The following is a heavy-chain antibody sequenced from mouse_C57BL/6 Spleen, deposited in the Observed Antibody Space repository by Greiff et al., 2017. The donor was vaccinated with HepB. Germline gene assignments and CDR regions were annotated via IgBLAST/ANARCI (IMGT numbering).Heavy chain of an antibody. J-gene: IGHJ2*01. V-gene: IGHV1-82*01. CDR2: IYPGDGDT. Sequence: VQLQQSGPELVKPGASVKISCKASGYAFSSSWMNWVKQRPGKGLEWIGRIYPGDGDTNYNGKFKGKSTLTVDKSSSTAYMQLSSLTSEDSAVYYCARGYGSSGGLDYWGQGTTLTVSS. D-gene: IGHD1-1*01. CDR3: ARGYGSSGGLDY. CDR1: GYAFSSSW.